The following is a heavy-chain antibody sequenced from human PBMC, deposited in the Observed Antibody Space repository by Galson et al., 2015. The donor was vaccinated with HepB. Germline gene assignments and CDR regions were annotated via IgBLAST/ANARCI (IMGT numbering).Heavy chain of an antibody. D-gene: IGHD2-2*01. J-gene: IGHJ2*01. CDR1: GGTFSSYA. CDR2: IIPIFGTA. V-gene: IGHV1-69*13. CDR3: ARVDGGVMDCSSTSCSHYWYFDL. Sequence: SVKVSCKASGGTFSSYAISWVRQAPGQGLEWMGGIIPIFGTANYAQKSQGRVTITADESTSTAYMELSSLRSEDTAVYYCARVDGGVMDCSSTSCSHYWYFDLWGRGTLVTVSS.